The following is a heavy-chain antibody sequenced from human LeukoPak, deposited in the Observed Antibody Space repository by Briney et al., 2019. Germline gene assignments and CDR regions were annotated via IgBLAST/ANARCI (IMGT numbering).Heavy chain of an antibody. J-gene: IGHJ4*02. CDR3: ARGDYYDSSGYQSPSFDY. CDR1: GGSISSSSYY. D-gene: IGHD3-22*01. V-gene: IGHV4-39*01. Sequence: PSETLSLTCTVSGGSISSSSYYWGWIRQPPGKGLEWIGSIYYSGSTYYNPSLKSRVTISVDTSKNQFSLKLSSVTAADTAVYYCARGDYYDSSGYQSPSFDYWGQGTLVTVSS. CDR2: IYYSGST.